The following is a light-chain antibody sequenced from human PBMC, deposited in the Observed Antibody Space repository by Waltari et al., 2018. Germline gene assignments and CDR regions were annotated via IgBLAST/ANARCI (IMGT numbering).Light chain of an antibody. V-gene: IGLV1-44*01. CDR1: ASNIGNNL. Sequence: QSVLTQPPSASGTPGQRVTISCSGRASNIGNNLVNWYQQLPGKAPKLIIYRNAHRPPGVPDRFSGSKSGTSGSLAISGLQSEDEADYYCVAWDDSLNGHWVFGGGTKVTVL. J-gene: IGLJ3*02. CDR3: VAWDDSLNGHWV. CDR2: RNA.